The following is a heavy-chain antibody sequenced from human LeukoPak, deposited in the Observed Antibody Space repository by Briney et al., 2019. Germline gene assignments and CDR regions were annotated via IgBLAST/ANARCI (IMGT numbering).Heavy chain of an antibody. CDR2: ISGSGGST. Sequence: GSLRLSCAASGFTFSSYAMSWVRQAPGKGLEWVSAISGSGGSTYYADSVKGRFTISRDNSKNTLYLQMNSLRAEDTAVYYCAKTIHYYGSGSYEDYWGQGTLVTVSS. CDR1: GFTFSSYA. CDR3: AKTIHYYGSGSYEDY. J-gene: IGHJ4*02. V-gene: IGHV3-23*01. D-gene: IGHD3-10*01.